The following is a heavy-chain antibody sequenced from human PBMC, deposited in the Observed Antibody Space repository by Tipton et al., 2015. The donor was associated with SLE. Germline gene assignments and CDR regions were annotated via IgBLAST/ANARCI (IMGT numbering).Heavy chain of an antibody. V-gene: IGHV4-34*01. CDR2: VYYTGST. Sequence: TLSLTCALSGGSFSGYHWSWVRQPPGKGLEWIGSVYYTGSTYYNPSLKSRVTISVDTSKNQFSLKLSSVTAADTAVYYCARDLGRLYFDYWGQGTLVTVSS. D-gene: IGHD3-16*01. CDR3: ARDLGRLYFDY. J-gene: IGHJ4*02. CDR1: GGSFSGYH.